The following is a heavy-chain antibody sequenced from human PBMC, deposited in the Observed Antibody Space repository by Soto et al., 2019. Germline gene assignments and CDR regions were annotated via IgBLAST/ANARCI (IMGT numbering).Heavy chain of an antibody. V-gene: IGHV4-39*01. J-gene: IGHJ4*02. D-gene: IGHD3-3*01. Sequence: QLQLQESGPGLVKPSETLSLTCTVSGDSISSRNSYWGWIRQPPGKGLVWIGSINYGGSTYYNPSLKSRITISVDTSKNQLSLELSSVTATDTAVYFCAKTGFWSGYRVADYWGQGTLVIVSS. CDR1: GDSISSRNSY. CDR3: AKTGFWSGYRVADY. CDR2: INYGGST.